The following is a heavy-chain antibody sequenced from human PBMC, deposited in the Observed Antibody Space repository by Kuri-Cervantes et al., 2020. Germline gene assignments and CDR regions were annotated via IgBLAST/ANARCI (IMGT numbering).Heavy chain of an antibody. CDR1: GFTFDDYA. D-gene: IGHD3-22*01. J-gene: IGHJ4*02. CDR3: AKDLAVRVVVPVFDY. V-gene: IGHV3-9*01. Sequence: SLKISCAVSGFTFDDYAMHWVRQAPGKGLEWVSGISWNSGSIGYADSVEGRFTISRDNAKNSLYLQMNSLRAEDTALYYCAKDLAVRVVVPVFDYWGQGTLVTVSS. CDR2: ISWNSGSI.